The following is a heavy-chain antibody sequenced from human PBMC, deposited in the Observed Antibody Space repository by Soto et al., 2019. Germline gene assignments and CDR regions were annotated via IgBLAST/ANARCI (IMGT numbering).Heavy chain of an antibody. CDR3: ARQSYRSWIAAAGTAFDI. CDR1: GYSFTSYW. J-gene: IGHJ3*02. D-gene: IGHD6-13*01. V-gene: IGHV5-10-1*01. Sequence: GESLKISCKGSGYSFTSYWISWVRQMPVKVLEWMGRIDPSDSYTNYSPSFQVHVTISADKSISTAYLQWSSLKASDTAMYYCARQSYRSWIAAAGTAFDIWGQGTIVTV. CDR2: IDPSDSYT.